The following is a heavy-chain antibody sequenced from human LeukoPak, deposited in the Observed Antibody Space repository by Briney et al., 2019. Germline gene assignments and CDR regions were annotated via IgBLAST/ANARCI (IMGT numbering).Heavy chain of an antibody. J-gene: IGHJ4*02. Sequence: PGGSLRLSCAASGFTFSSYSMNWVRQAPGKGLEWVSSISSSSYIYYTDSVKGRFTISRDNSKNTLYLQMNSLRAEDTAIYYCATRQGWGQGTLGTVSA. CDR2: ISSSSYI. V-gene: IGHV3-21*04. CDR3: ATRQG. CDR1: GFTFSSYS.